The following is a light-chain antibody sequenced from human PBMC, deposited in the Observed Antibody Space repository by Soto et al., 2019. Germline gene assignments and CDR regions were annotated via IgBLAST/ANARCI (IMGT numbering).Light chain of an antibody. J-gene: IGLJ1*01. CDR3: ISYTGSSTSYV. CDR1: RSDIGSYNY. V-gene: IGLV2-14*01. Sequence: ALTQPASVSGSPGQSITISCSGARSDIGSYNYVAWYQQFPGKTPKILIYGVSNRPSGVSSRFSGSKSGNTASLTISGLQAEDEADYYCISYTGSSTSYVFGSGTKVTVL. CDR2: GVS.